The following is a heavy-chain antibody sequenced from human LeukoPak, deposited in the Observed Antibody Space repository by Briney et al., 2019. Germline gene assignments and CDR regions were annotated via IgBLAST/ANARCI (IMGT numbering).Heavy chain of an antibody. J-gene: IGHJ4*02. V-gene: IGHV4-39*07. CDR3: ARGRRGNYFQDY. CDR1: GASIRSDTYY. Sequence: SETQSLTCTVSGASIRSDTYYWAWIRQPPGKELEGIGSLWSGTTTYYNPSLTSRVTIAVDTSKNQFSLILPSVTAADTAVYYCARGRRGNYFQDYWGQGNLVTVSS. CDR2: LWSGTTT. D-gene: IGHD1-26*01.